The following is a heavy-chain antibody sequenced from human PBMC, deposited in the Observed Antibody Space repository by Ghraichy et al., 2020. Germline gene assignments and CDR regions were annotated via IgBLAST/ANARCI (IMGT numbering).Heavy chain of an antibody. Sequence: ETLSLTCAASGFTFSSYSMNWVRQAPGKGLEWVSYISSSSSTIYYADSVKGRFTISRDNAKNSLYLQMNSLRDEDTAVYYCARSGGYSGYGREYYFDYWGQGTLVTVSS. D-gene: IGHD5-12*01. CDR2: ISSSSSTI. V-gene: IGHV3-48*02. CDR1: GFTFSSYS. CDR3: ARSGGYSGYGREYYFDY. J-gene: IGHJ4*02.